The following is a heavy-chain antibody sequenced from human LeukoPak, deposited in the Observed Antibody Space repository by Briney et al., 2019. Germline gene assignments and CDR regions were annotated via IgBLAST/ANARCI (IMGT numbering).Heavy chain of an antibody. V-gene: IGHV3-74*01. CDR1: GFTFSTYW. Sequence: GGSLRLSCAASGFTFSTYWMHWVRQAPGKGLVWASRISSDGSSTSYADSVKGRFTISRDDAKNTVYLQMNSLRAEDTALYYCARDNSPGWFDPWGQGTLVTVSS. CDR3: ARDNSPGWFDP. D-gene: IGHD4-23*01. J-gene: IGHJ5*02. CDR2: ISSDGSST.